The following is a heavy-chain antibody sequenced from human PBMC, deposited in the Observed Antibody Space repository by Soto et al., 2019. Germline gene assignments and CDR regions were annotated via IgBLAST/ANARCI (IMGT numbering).Heavy chain of an antibody. D-gene: IGHD6-6*01. CDR2: IYYSGST. CDR1: GGSISSGGYY. J-gene: IGHJ5*02. Sequence: SETLSLTCTVSGGSISSGGYYWSWIRQHPGKGLEWIGYIYYSGSTYYNPSLKSRVTISVDTSKNQFSLKLSSVTAADTAVYYCVRDQASIAARQAFSRSRFDPWGQGTLVTVSS. V-gene: IGHV4-31*03. CDR3: VRDQASIAARQAFSRSRFDP.